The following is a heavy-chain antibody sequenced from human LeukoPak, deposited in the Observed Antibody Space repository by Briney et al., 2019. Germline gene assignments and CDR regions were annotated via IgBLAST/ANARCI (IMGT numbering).Heavy chain of an antibody. D-gene: IGHD3-10*01. V-gene: IGHV3-9*01. CDR1: GFTFDDYA. J-gene: IGHJ4*02. CDR2: IDWNSGSI. Sequence: PGGSLRLSCAASGFTFDDYAMHWVRQAPGKGLEWVSGIDWNSGSIGYADSVKGRFTISRDNAKNSLYLQMNSLRAGDTALYYCAKDNRAFYYGPGTYSDYWGQGTLVTVSS. CDR3: AKDNRAFYYGPGTYSDY.